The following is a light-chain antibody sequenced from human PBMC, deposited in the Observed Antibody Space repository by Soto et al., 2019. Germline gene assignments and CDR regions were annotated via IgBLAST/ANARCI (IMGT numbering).Light chain of an antibody. CDR2: GAS. V-gene: IGKV3-15*01. J-gene: IGKJ1*01. Sequence: ETVMTQSPATLSVSPGERATLSCRASQSVYSSLAWYQQKHGQAPRLLIYGASTRATGIPARFSGSGSGTEFTLTISRLQSEDFAVYYCQQYNNWPRSFGQGTKVEIK. CDR1: QSVYSS. CDR3: QQYNNWPRS.